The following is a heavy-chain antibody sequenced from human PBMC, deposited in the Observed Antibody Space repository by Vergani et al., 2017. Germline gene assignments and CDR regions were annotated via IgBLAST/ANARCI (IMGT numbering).Heavy chain of an antibody. V-gene: IGHV4-59*01. CDR3: ARVVVVPAAIHYYYYYYMDV. Sequence: QVQLQESGPGLVKPSETLSLTCTVSGGSISSYYWSWIRQPPGKGLEWIGYIYYRGSTNYNPSLKSRVTISVDTSKNQFSLKLSSVTAADTAVYYCARVVVVPAAIHYYYYYYMDVWGKGTTVTVSS. J-gene: IGHJ6*03. D-gene: IGHD2-2*01. CDR1: GGSISSYY. CDR2: IYYRGST.